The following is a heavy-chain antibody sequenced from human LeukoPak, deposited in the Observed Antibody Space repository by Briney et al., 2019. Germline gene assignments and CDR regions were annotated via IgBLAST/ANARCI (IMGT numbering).Heavy chain of an antibody. CDR2: IWSTGST. D-gene: IGHD4-23*01. Sequence: GGSLRLFCAASGFTFSSYRLSWVRQAPGKGLEWVSVIWSTGSTYYEESVKGRFTISRDNSETTLYHQMNSLRAEETAGYYCASGALRWGGDYWGQGTLVTVSS. CDR1: GFTFSSYR. CDR3: ASGALRWGGDY. V-gene: IGHV3-53*01. J-gene: IGHJ4*02.